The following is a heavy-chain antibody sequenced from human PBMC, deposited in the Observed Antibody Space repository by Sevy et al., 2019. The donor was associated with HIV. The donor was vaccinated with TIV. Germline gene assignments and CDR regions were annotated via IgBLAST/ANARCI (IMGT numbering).Heavy chain of an antibody. D-gene: IGHD3-22*01. CDR1: GFTFSRYW. J-gene: IGHJ6*02. CDR3: ARPDDYDSSGSSGMGMDV. CDR2: INTDGSTT. V-gene: IGHV3-74*01. Sequence: GESLKISCAASGFTFSRYWMHWVRQVPGKGLVWVSCINTDGSTTRYADSVKGRFTISRDNAKNTLYLQMNSLRAEDTAVYYCARPDDYDSSGSSGMGMDVWGQGTTVTVSS.